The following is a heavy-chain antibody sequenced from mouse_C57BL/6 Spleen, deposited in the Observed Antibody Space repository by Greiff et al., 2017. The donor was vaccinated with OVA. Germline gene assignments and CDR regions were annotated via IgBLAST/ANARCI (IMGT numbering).Heavy chain of an antibody. Sequence: EVKLVESGGGLVKPGGSLKLSCAASGFTFSSYTMSWVRQTPEKRLEWVATISGGGGNTYYPDSVKGRFTISRDNAKNTLYLQMSSLRSEDTALYYCASSRLYYYGSDFDYWGQGTTLTVSS. CDR3: ASSRLYYYGSDFDY. D-gene: IGHD1-1*01. J-gene: IGHJ2*01. CDR1: GFTFSSYT. V-gene: IGHV5-9*01. CDR2: ISGGGGNT.